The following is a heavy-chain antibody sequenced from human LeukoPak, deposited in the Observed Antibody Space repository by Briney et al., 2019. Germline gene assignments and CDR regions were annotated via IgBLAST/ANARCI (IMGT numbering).Heavy chain of an antibody. J-gene: IGHJ4*02. D-gene: IGHD3-9*01. CDR1: GGTFSSYA. CDR2: IIPIFGTA. CDR3: ARVDYDILTGYPKAGVDY. Sequence: SVRVSCKASGGTFSSYAISWVRQAPGQGLEWMGGIIPIFGTANYAQKFQGRVTITADESTSTAYMELSSLRSEDTAVYYCARVDYDILTGYPKAGVDYWGQGTLVTVSS. V-gene: IGHV1-69*01.